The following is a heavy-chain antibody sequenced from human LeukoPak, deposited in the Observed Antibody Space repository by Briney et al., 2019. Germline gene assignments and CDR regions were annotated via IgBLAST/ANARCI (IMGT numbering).Heavy chain of an antibody. D-gene: IGHD4-17*01. V-gene: IGHV1-69*04. CDR1: GGTFSSYA. CDR2: IIPILGIA. Sequence: SVKVSCKASGGTFSSYAISWVRQAPGQGLEWMGRIIPILGIANYAQKFQGRVTITADKSTSTAYMELSSLRSEDTAVYYCARVHMTTVTRVYWGQGTLVTVSS. CDR3: ARVHMTTVTRVY. J-gene: IGHJ4*02.